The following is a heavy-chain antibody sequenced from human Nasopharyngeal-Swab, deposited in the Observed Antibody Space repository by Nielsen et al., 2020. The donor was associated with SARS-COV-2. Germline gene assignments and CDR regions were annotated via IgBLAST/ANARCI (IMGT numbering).Heavy chain of an antibody. D-gene: IGHD3-10*01. V-gene: IGHV1-18*01. Sequence: ASVKVSCKASDYTFTSYGISWVRQAPGQGLEWMGWISAYNGNTNYAQNLQGRVTMTTDTSTSTAYMELRSLRSDDTAVYYCARDYYGSGSYRYFDYWGQGTLVTVSS. CDR2: ISAYNGNT. CDR1: DYTFTSYG. CDR3: ARDYYGSGSYRYFDY. J-gene: IGHJ4*02.